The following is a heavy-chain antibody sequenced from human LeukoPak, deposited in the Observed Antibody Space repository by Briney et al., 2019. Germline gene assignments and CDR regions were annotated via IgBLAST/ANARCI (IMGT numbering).Heavy chain of an antibody. CDR2: IWYDGSNK. CDR3: ARETGYSSSWSPHFDY. J-gene: IGHJ4*02. V-gene: IGHV3-33*01. Sequence: GRSLGLSCAASGFTFSSYGMHWVRQAPGKGLEWVAVIWYDGSNKYYADSVKGRFTISRDNSKNTLYLQMNSLRAEDTAVYYCARETGYSSSWSPHFDYWGQGTLVTVSS. CDR1: GFTFSSYG. D-gene: IGHD6-13*01.